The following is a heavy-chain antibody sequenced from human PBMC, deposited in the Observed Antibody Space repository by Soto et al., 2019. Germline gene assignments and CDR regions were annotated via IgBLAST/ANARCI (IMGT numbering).Heavy chain of an antibody. CDR2: IYYSGST. Sequence: SETLSLTCTVSGGSISSYYWSWIRQPPGKGLEWIGYIYYSGSTNYNPSLKSRVTISVDTSKNQFSRKLSSVTAADTAVYYCARQDGDFWSGYYDYWGQGTLVTVSS. V-gene: IGHV4-59*08. J-gene: IGHJ4*02. D-gene: IGHD3-3*01. CDR3: ARQDGDFWSGYYDY. CDR1: GGSISSYY.